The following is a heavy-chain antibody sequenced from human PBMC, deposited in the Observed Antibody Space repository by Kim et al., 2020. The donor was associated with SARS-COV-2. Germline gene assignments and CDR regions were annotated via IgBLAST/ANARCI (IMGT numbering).Heavy chain of an antibody. CDR2: IHPGGGAT. CDR3: ARELDGSGTCAFDV. V-gene: IGHV1-46*01. Sequence: ASVKVSCKASGYTFTNFHIHWVRQAPGQGLEWVGIIHPGGGATDYAQKFRGRVRVTRDTSTSSVYKEVSSLTSEDTALYYCARELDGSGTCAFDVWGQGT. D-gene: IGHD3-10*01. CDR1: GYTFTNFH. J-gene: IGHJ3*01.